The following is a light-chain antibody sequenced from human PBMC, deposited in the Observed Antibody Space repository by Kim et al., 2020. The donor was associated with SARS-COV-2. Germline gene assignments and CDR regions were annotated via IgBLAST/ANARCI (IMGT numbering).Light chain of an antibody. V-gene: IGKV3-15*01. J-gene: IGKJ1*01. CDR3: QQYGTWPRT. Sequence: TVMTQSPATLSVSPGEETTLSCRANETISTNLAWFQKKSGQAPRLLIFGASTRATDVPARFSGSGSGTEFTLTITSLQSEDVAVYYCQQYGTWPRTFGQGTKVDIK. CDR2: GAS. CDR1: ETISTN.